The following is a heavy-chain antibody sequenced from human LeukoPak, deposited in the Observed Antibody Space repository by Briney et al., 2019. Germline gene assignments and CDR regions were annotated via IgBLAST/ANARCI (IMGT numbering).Heavy chain of an antibody. CDR3: ARFSLVLGIAVAGPDDAFDI. D-gene: IGHD6-19*01. J-gene: IGHJ3*02. Sequence: SGTLSLTCAVYGGSFSGYYWSWIRQPPGEGLGWIGEINHSVSTNCKPSLKSRVTISVDTSTNQFSLKLSSATAADTAVYYCARFSLVLGIAVAGPDDAFDIWGQGTMVTVSS. CDR2: INHSVST. V-gene: IGHV4-34*01. CDR1: GGSFSGYY.